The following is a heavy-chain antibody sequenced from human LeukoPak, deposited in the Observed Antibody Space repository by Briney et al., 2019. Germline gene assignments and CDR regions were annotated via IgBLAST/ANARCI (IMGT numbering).Heavy chain of an antibody. J-gene: IGHJ4*02. D-gene: IGHD6-13*01. CDR2: IYYSGST. CDR3: ARGESSNWSFDY. V-gene: IGHV4-31*03. Sequence: NASETLSLTCTVSGGSISSGGYYWSWIRQHPGKGLEWIGYIYYSGSTYYNPSLKSRVTISVDTSKNQFSLKLSSVTAADTAVYYCARGESSNWSFDYWGQGTLVTVSS. CDR1: GGSISSGGYY.